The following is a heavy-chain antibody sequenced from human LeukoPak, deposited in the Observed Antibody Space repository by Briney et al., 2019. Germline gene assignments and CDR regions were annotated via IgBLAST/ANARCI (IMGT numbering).Heavy chain of an antibody. Sequence: ASVKVSCKASGYTLTSYDINWVRQATGQGLEWMGWMNPNSGNTGYAQKFQGRVTITRNTSISTAYMELSSLRSEDTAVYYCARVSGSYYEDAFDIWGQGTMVTVSS. CDR2: MNPNSGNT. D-gene: IGHD1-26*01. CDR3: ARVSGSYYEDAFDI. V-gene: IGHV1-8*03. J-gene: IGHJ3*02. CDR1: GYTLTSYD.